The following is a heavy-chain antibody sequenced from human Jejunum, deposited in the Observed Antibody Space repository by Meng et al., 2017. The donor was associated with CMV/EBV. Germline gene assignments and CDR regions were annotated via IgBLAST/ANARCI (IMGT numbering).Heavy chain of an antibody. Sequence: FPVDDYGMGGVRQAPGKGLEWVSGINWNGYSTGYADSVKGRFTISRDNAKNSVYLQMNSLRGEDTALCHCVRGPGGGQYYYGLDVWGQGTTVTVSS. J-gene: IGHJ6*02. V-gene: IGHV3-20*01. D-gene: IGHD1-14*01. CDR3: VRGPGGGQYYYGLDV. CDR2: INWNGYST. CDR1: FPVDDYG.